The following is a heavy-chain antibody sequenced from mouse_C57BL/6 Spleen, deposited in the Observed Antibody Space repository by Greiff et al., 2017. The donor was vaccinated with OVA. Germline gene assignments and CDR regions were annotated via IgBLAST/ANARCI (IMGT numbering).Heavy chain of an antibody. CDR3: ARSGNYAMDY. D-gene: IGHD1-1*01. V-gene: IGHV1-81*01. CDR2: IYPRSGNP. Sequence: QVQLQQSGAELARPGASVKLSCKASGYTFTSYGISWVKQRTGQGLEWIGEIYPRSGNPYYNEKFKGQATLTADKSSSTAYMELRSLTSEDSAVYFCARSGNYAMDYWGQGTSVTVSS. CDR1: GYTFTSYG. J-gene: IGHJ4*01.